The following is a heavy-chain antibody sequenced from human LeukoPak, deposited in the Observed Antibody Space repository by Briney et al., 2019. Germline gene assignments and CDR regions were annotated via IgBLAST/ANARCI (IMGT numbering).Heavy chain of an antibody. CDR2: IYTTGNT. J-gene: IGHJ5*02. Sequence: PSETLSLTCSVSGGSIRSYYGSWIRQPAGKGLECIGRIYTTGNTNYSPSFQSRVTISIDTSKKQFSLKLSSVTAADTAVYYCARGKYYYDSNSSYRYFDPWGQGTMVTVSS. D-gene: IGHD3-22*01. CDR3: ARGKYYYDSNSSYRYFDP. V-gene: IGHV4-4*07. CDR1: GGSIRSYY.